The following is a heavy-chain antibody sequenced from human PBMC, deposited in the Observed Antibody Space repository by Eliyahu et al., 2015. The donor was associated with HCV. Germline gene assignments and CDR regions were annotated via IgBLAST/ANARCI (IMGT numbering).Heavy chain of an antibody. CDR3: AKDAPSYGSGSLDAFDI. D-gene: IGHD3-10*01. V-gene: IGHV3-23*01. J-gene: IGHJ3*02. CDR2: ISGSGGST. CDR1: GFTFSSXA. Sequence: EVQLLESGGGLVQPGGSLRLSCAASGFTFSSXAMGWVRQAPGKGLEWVSAISGSGGSTYYADSVKGRFTISRDNSKNTLYLQMNSLRAEDTAVYYCAKDAPSYGSGSLDAFDIWGQETMVTVSS.